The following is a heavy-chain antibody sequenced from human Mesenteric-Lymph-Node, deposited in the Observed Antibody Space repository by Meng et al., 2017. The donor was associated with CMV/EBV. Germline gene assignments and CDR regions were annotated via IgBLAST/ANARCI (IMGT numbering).Heavy chain of an antibody. CDR3: ARGVRGVTNSSPYYYGMDV. Sequence: SETLSLTCTVSGGSISSSSYYWGWIRQPPGKGLEWIGSIYYSGSTYYNPSLKSRVTISVDTSKNQFSLKLSSVTAADTAVYYCARGVRGVTNSSPYYYGMDVWGQGTTVTVSS. CDR1: GGSISSSSYY. CDR2: IYYSGST. V-gene: IGHV4-39*01. J-gene: IGHJ6*02. D-gene: IGHD3-10*01.